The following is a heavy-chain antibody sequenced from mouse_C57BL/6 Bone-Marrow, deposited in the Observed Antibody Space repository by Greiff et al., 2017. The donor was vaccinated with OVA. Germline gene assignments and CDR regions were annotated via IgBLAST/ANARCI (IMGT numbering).Heavy chain of an antibody. V-gene: IGHV1-42*01. CDR2: INPSTGGT. CDR1: GYSFTGYY. CDR3: ARSRRFAY. J-gene: IGHJ3*01. Sequence: EVMLVESGPELVKPGASVKISCKASGYSFTGYYMNWVKQSPEKSLEWIGEINPSTGGTTYNQKFKAKATLTVDKSSSTAYMQLKSLTSEDSAVYYCARSRRFAYWGQGTLVTVSA.